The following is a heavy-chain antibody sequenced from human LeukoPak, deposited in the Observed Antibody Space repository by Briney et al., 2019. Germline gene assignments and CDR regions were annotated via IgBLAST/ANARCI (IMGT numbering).Heavy chain of an antibody. CDR3: ARALLWFGEPSHIDY. V-gene: IGHV1-18*01. Sequence: SVKVSCKASGYTFTSYGISWVRQAPGQGLEWMGWITAYNDNTNYAQKLQGRVTMTTDTSTSRAYMELRSLRSDDTAVYYCARALLWFGEPSHIDYWGQGTLVTASS. J-gene: IGHJ4*02. CDR1: GYTFTSYG. D-gene: IGHD3-10*01. CDR2: ITAYNDNT.